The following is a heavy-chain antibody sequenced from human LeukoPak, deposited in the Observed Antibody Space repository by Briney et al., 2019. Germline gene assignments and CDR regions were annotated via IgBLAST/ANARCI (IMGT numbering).Heavy chain of an antibody. CDR3: ARSAYCGGDCYDTYYFDY. D-gene: IGHD2-21*02. V-gene: IGHV3-7*01. Sequence: PGGSLLLSCAASGFTFSSYWMSWVRPAPGKGLEWVANIKQDGSEKYYVDSVKGRFTISRDNAKNSLYLQMNSLRAEDTAVYYCARSAYCGGDCYDTYYFDYWGQGTLVTVSS. J-gene: IGHJ4*02. CDR2: IKQDGSEK. CDR1: GFTFSSYW.